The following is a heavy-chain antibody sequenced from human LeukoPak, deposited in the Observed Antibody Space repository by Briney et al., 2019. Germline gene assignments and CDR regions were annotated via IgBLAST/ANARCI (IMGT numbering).Heavy chain of an antibody. V-gene: IGHV1-46*01. J-gene: IGHJ3*02. CDR1: GYTFTSYY. CDR2: INPSGGST. Sequence: ASVNVSCKASGYTFTSYYMHWVRQAPGQGLEWMGIINPSGGSTSYAQKFQGRVTMTRDMSTSTVYMELSSLRSEDTAVYYCASSVLEWLVFDIWGQGTMVTVSS. D-gene: IGHD3-3*01. CDR3: ASSVLEWLVFDI.